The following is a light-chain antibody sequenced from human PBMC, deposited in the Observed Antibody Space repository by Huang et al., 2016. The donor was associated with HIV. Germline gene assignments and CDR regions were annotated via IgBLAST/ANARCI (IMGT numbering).Light chain of an antibody. CDR3: QQRSAWPRT. CDR1: QSIFNY. V-gene: IGKV3-11*01. J-gene: IGKJ2*01. CDR2: DAS. Sequence: EIFLTQSPATLSLSPGESATLSCRTSQSIFNYLAWYQQRPGQAPRRLIYDASNRATGVSARFSGSGSGTDFALTISNLEPEDFAVYYCQQRSAWPRTFGQGTKLEI.